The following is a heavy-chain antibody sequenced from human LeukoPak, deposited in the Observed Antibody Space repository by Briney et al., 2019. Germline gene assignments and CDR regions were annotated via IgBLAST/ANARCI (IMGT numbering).Heavy chain of an antibody. CDR3: ARDLREYCSGGNCYPTYYFDY. D-gene: IGHD2-15*01. J-gene: IGHJ4*02. CDR1: GGSISSDY. Sequence: SETLSLTCTVSGGSISSDYWSWIRQPPGKGLEWIGYIYRSGSTNYNPSLESRVTILVDTSKNQFSLKLSSATAADTAVYYCARDLREYCSGGNCYPTYYFDYWGQGTLVTVSS. V-gene: IGHV4-59*01. CDR2: IYRSGST.